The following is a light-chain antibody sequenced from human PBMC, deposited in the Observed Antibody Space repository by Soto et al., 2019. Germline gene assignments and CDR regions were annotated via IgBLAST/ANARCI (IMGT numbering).Light chain of an antibody. J-gene: IGLJ3*02. Sequence: QSVLTQPPSVSGAPGQRVTISCTGSSSNIGAGYDVHWYQQLPGTAPKLLIYGNSNRPSGVPDRFSGSKSGTSASLAITGLQAEDEADYSCQSYDSSLGGWVFGGGTKVTVL. CDR2: GNS. V-gene: IGLV1-40*01. CDR1: SSNIGAGYD. CDR3: QSYDSSLGGWV.